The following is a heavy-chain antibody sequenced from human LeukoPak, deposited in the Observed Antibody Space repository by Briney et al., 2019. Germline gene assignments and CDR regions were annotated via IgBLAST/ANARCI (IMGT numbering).Heavy chain of an antibody. D-gene: IGHD5-18*01. CDR2: ISGIGGST. CDR1: GFAFSDSA. CDR3: SKEPLRYVYGTFDF. Sequence: GGSLRLSCVGSGFAFSDSAMSWVRQAPGKGLEWVSGISGIGGSTYYADSVKGRFTISRDNSKNTLFLQLNSLRAEDTVVYYCSKEPLRYVYGTFDFWGQGTLVTVSS. J-gene: IGHJ4*02. V-gene: IGHV3-23*01.